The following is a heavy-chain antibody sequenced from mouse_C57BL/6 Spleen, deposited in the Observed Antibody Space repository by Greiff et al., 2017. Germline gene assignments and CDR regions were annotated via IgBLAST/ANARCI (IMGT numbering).Heavy chain of an antibody. J-gene: IGHJ4*01. D-gene: IGHD1-1*01. CDR3: ARSGGSRYYYAMDY. CDR2: INPNNGGT. CDR1: GYTFTDYY. V-gene: IGHV1-26*01. Sequence: EVQLQQSGPELVKPGASVKISCKASGYTFTDYYMNWVKQSHGKSLEWIGDINPNNGGTSYNQKFKGKATLTVDKSSSTAYMELRSLTSEDSAVYYCARSGGSRYYYAMDYWGQGTSVTVSS.